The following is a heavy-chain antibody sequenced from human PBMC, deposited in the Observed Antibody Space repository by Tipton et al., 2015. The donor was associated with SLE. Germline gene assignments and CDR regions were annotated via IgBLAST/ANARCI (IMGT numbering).Heavy chain of an antibody. CDR3: ARGCSSSTCEPFYFFGMDV. CDR1: GFIFSSYA. CDR2: VFRGGST. D-gene: IGHD2-2*01. J-gene: IGHJ6*02. V-gene: IGHV4-4*02. Sequence: SLRLSCAASGFIFSSYAMSWVRQAPGKGLEWIGEVFRGGSTNYSPSLESRVTITVDMSKNQFSLRLISVTAADTAVYYCARGCSSSTCEPFYFFGMDVWGQGTTVTVSS.